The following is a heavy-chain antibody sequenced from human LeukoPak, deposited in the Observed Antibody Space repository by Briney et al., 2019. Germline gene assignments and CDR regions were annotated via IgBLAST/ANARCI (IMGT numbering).Heavy chain of an antibody. CDR3: ARDPIWFGELLPFDY. CDR2: IKQHGSEK. D-gene: IGHD3-10*01. Sequence: GGSLRLSCAASGFTFSSYWMSWVRQAPGKGLEWVANIKQHGSEKYYVDSVKGRFTISRDNAKNSLYLQMNSLRAEDTAVYYCARDPIWFGELLPFDYWGQGTLVTVPS. CDR1: GFTFSSYW. V-gene: IGHV3-7*01. J-gene: IGHJ4*02.